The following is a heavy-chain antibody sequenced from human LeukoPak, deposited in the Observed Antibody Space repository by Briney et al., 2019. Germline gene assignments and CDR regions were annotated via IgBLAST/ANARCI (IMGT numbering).Heavy chain of an antibody. CDR3: TTEQVVVVIGPTDAFDI. Sequence: PGGSLRLSCAASGFTLSNAWMSWVRQAPGKGLEWVGRIKSKTDGGTTDYAAPVKGRFTISRDDSKNTLYLQMNSLKTEDTAVYYCTTEQVVVVIGPTDAFDIWGQGTMVTVSS. D-gene: IGHD3-22*01. CDR2: IKSKTDGGTT. J-gene: IGHJ3*02. V-gene: IGHV3-15*01. CDR1: GFTLSNAW.